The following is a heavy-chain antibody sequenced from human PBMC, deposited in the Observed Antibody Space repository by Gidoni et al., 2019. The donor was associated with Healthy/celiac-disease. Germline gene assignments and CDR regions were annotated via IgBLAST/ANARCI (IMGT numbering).Heavy chain of an antibody. Sequence: QVQLVQPVAEVKKPGSTVKVPCKASGGTFSSYAISWVRQAPGQGREWMGGIIPIFGTANYAQKFQGRVTITADESTSTAYMELSSLRSEDTAVYYCAREVWTAQPGVNAFDIWGQGTMVTVSS. CDR1: GGTFSSYA. CDR3: AREVWTAQPGVNAFDI. J-gene: IGHJ3*02. CDR2: IIPIFGTA. V-gene: IGHV1-69*01. D-gene: IGHD2-21*02.